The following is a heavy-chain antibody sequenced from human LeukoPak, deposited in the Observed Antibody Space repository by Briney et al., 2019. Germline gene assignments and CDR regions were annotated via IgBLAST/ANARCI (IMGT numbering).Heavy chain of an antibody. Sequence: SVKVSCKASGGTFSSYAISWVRQAPGQGLEWMGRIIPILGIANYAQKFQGRVTITADKSTSTAYMELCSLRSEDTAVYYCARVFINRGYCSSTSCYPYFDYWGQGTLVTVSS. CDR2: IIPILGIA. V-gene: IGHV1-69*04. CDR3: ARVFINRGYCSSTSCYPYFDY. CDR1: GGTFSSYA. J-gene: IGHJ4*02. D-gene: IGHD2-2*01.